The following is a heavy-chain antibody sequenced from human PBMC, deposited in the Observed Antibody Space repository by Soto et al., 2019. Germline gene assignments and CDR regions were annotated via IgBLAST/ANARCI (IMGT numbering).Heavy chain of an antibody. CDR3: ARGRYGDY. J-gene: IGHJ4*02. V-gene: IGHV1-18*01. Sequence: QVHLVQSGAAVKKPGASVKVSCKGSGYTFTSYGITWVRQAPGQGLEWMGWISAHNGNTDYAQRLQGRVTVTRDTSTSTAYMELRSLRSDDTAVYYCARGRYGDYWGQGARVTVSS. CDR1: GYTFTSYG. D-gene: IGHD1-1*01. CDR2: ISAHNGNT.